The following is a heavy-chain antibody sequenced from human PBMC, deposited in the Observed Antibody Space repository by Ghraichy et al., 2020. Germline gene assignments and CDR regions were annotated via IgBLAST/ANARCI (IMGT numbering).Heavy chain of an antibody. D-gene: IGHD3-10*01. CDR1: GFTFSTHD. CDR2: IVTTGDT. CDR3: ARGGGTYYSDSGSLNKFSY. J-gene: IGHJ4*02. V-gene: IGHV3-13*01. Sequence: GESLNISCAASGFTFSTHDMHWVRQAPGKGLEWVSAIVTTGDTYHASSVKGRFTVFRDNVKNSVYLQMNSLRVGDTAVYYCARGGGTYYSDSGSLNKFSYCGQGTLVAVSP.